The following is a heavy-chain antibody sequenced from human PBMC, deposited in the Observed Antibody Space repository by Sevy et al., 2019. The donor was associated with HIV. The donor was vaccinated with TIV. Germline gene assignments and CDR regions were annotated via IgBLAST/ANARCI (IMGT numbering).Heavy chain of an antibody. Sequence: GGSLRLSCAASGFTFSSYSMNWVRQAPGKGLEWVSYISSSSSTIYYADSVKGRFTISRDNANNSLYLKMNSLRDEDTAVYYCARGGAGGYDAFDIWGQGTMVTVSS. CDR3: ARGGAGGYDAFDI. CDR1: GFTFSSYS. D-gene: IGHD3-10*01. CDR2: ISSSSSTI. J-gene: IGHJ3*02. V-gene: IGHV3-48*02.